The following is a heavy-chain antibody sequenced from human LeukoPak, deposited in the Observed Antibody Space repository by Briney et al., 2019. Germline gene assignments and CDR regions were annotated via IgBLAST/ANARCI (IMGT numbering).Heavy chain of an antibody. CDR1: GGSFSGYY. V-gene: IGHV4-34*01. J-gene: IGHJ4*02. Sequence: SETLSLTCAVYGGSFSGYYWSWIRQPLGKGLEWIGEINHSGSTNYNPSLKSRVTISVDTSKNQFSLKLSSVTAADTAVYYCARRGSSSFDYWGQGTLVTVSS. CDR2: INHSGST. D-gene: IGHD6-13*01. CDR3: ARRGSSSFDY.